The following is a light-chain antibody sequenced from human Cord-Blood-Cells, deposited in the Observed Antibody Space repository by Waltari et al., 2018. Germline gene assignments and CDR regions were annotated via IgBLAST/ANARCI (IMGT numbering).Light chain of an antibody. J-gene: IGKJ5*01. CDR1: QDISNY. V-gene: IGKV1-33*01. CDR3: QQYDNLPSIT. Sequence: DIQMTQSPSSLSASVGDRVTITCQASQDISNYLNWYQQKPGKAPKLLIYDASNLETGVPSRFSGSGSGTDFTVTISSLQPEDSATYYCQQYDNLPSITFGQGTRLEIK. CDR2: DAS.